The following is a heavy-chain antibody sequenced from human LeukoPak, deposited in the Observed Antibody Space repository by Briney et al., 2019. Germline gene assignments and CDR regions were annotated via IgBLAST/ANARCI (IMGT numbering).Heavy chain of an antibody. D-gene: IGHD5-12*01. V-gene: IGHV1-24*01. CDR1: GYTLTELS. CDR3: ARGGFGGYDYQYGMDV. CDR2: FDPEDGET. J-gene: IGHJ6*02. Sequence: ASVKVSCKVSGYTLTELSMHWVRQAPGKGLEWMGGFDPEDGETIYAQKFQGRVTMTEDTSTDTAYMELSSLRSEDTAVYYCARGGFGGYDYQYGMDVWGQGTTVTVSS.